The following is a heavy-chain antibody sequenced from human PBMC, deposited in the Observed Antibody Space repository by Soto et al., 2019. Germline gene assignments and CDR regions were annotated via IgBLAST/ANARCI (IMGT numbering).Heavy chain of an antibody. CDR3: ARGSITIFGVVPPSFYYYYGMDV. CDR1: GYTFTSYD. Sequence: QVQLVQSGAEVKKPGASVKVSCKASGYTFTSYDINWVRQATGQGLEWMGWMNPNRGNTGYAQKFQCRVTMTRNTSISTAYMELSSLRSEDTAVYYCARGSITIFGVVPPSFYYYYGMDVWGQGTTVTVSS. J-gene: IGHJ6*02. CDR2: MNPNRGNT. V-gene: IGHV1-8*01. D-gene: IGHD3-3*01.